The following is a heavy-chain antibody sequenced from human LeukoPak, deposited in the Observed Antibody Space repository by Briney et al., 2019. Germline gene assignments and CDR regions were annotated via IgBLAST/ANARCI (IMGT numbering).Heavy chain of an antibody. Sequence: GGSLRLSCAASGFTFSSYAMHWVRQAPGKGLEWVAVISYDGSNKYYADSMKGRFTISRDNSKNTLYLQMNSLRAEDTAVYYCARDYYGSGSYYYYYYYGMDVWGQGTTVTVSS. CDR3: ARDYYGSGSYYYYYYYGMDV. J-gene: IGHJ6*02. CDR1: GFTFSSYA. D-gene: IGHD3-10*01. V-gene: IGHV3-30*04. CDR2: ISYDGSNK.